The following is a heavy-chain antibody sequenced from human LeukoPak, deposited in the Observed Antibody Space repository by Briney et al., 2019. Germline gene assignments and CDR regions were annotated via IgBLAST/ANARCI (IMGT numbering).Heavy chain of an antibody. V-gene: IGHV4-59*01. CDR1: GGSISSYY. CDR3: ARVPNADDAFDI. CDR2: IYYSGST. J-gene: IGHJ3*02. Sequence: PSETLSLTCTVSGGSISSYYWSWIRQPPGKGLEWIGYIYYSGSTNYNPFLKSRVTISVDTSKNQFSLKLSSVTAADTAVYYCARVPNADDAFDIWGQGTMVTVSS.